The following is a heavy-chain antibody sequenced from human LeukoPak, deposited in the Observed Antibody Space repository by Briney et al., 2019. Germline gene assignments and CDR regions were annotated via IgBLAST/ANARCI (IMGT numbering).Heavy chain of an antibody. CDR3: AKVYCSSASCYKAQVDY. V-gene: IGHV3-23*01. CDR1: GFTFSSYT. D-gene: IGHD2-2*02. J-gene: IGHJ4*02. Sequence: GGSLRLSCAASGFTFSSYTMSWVRQAPGKGLEWVSAISGSGGSTYYAESVKGRFTISRDKSKNTLYLQVNSLRAEDTAVYYCAKVYCSSASCYKAQVDYWGQGTLVTVSS. CDR2: ISGSGGST.